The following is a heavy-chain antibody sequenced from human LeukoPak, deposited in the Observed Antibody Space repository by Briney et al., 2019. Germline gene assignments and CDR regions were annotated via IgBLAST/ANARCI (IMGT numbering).Heavy chain of an antibody. CDR3: ATDQRYAFDY. CDR1: GFTFSNYA. J-gene: IGHJ4*02. Sequence: PGGSLRLSCAASGFTFSNYAMHWVRQAPRKGLEWISNIRTTAEGAKYAYYADSVKGRVTISRDDGKNTLYLLMNSLRDDDTAVYYCATDQRYAFDYWGQGILVTVSS. V-gene: IGHV3-48*02. CDR2: IRTTAEGAKYA. D-gene: IGHD3-9*01.